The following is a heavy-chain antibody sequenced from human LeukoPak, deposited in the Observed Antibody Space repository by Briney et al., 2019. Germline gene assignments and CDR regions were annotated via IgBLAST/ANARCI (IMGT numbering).Heavy chain of an antibody. CDR2: IIPIFGTA. CDR1: GGTFSSYE. V-gene: IGHV1-69*13. D-gene: IGHD3-10*01. J-gene: IGHJ5*02. CDR3: ARENEWFGPRGWFDP. Sequence: ASVKVSCKASGGTFSSYEISWVRQAPGQGLEWMGGIIPIFGTANYAQKFQGRVTITADESTSTAYMELSSLRSEDTAVYYCARENEWFGPRGWFDPWGQGTLVTVSS.